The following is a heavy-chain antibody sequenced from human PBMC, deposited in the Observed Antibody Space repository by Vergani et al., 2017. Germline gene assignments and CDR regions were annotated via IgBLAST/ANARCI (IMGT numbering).Heavy chain of an antibody. V-gene: IGHV2-5*01. CDR2: IYWNDDK. CDR1: GFSLSTSGVG. Sequence: QITLKESGPTLVKPTQTLTLTCTFSGFSLSTSGVGVGWIRQPPGKALEWLALIYWNDDKRYSPSLKSRLTITKDTAKNQVVLTMTNMDPVDTATYYCAHSIERYCSSTSYVDYYYYGMDVWGQGTTVTVSS. D-gene: IGHD2-2*01. J-gene: IGHJ6*02. CDR3: AHSIERYCSSTSYVDYYYYGMDV.